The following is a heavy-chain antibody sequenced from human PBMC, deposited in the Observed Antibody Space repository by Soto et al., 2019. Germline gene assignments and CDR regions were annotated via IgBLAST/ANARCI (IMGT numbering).Heavy chain of an antibody. J-gene: IGHJ5*02. V-gene: IGHV4-31*03. CDR2: IYYSGST. CDR3: ARRGLRWSGYYQGGNWFDP. CDR1: GGSISSGGYY. Sequence: QVQLQESGPGLVKPSQTLSLTCTVSGGSISSGGYYWSWIRQHPGKGLEWIGYIYYSGSTYYNPSLTSRVTISVDTSKNQFSLKLSSVTAADTAVYYCARRGLRWSGYYQGGNWFDPWGQGTLVTVSS. D-gene: IGHD3-3*01.